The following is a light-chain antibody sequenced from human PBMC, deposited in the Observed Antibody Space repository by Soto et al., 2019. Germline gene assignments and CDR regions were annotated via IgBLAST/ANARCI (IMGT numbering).Light chain of an antibody. CDR3: QHLNNYPPFT. V-gene: IGKV1-9*01. J-gene: IGKJ3*01. Sequence: IQLTQSPSSLSASVGDRVSITCRASQDIKTYLAWYQQKQGKAPKLLISGSFTLQSGVPSRFNGSGSGTDFTLTISRLQPEDFATYYCQHLNNYPPFTFGPGTKVDLE. CDR2: GSF. CDR1: QDIKTY.